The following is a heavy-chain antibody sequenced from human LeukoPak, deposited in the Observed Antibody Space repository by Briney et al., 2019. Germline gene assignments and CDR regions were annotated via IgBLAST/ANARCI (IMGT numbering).Heavy chain of an antibody. J-gene: IGHJ5*02. CDR2: MNPNSGNT. V-gene: IGHV1-8*01. D-gene: IGHD2-2*01. CDR3: ARGPLIVVVPAAIIGSWFDP. CDR1: GYTFTSYD. Sequence: VASVKVSCKASGYTFTSYDINWVRQATGQGLEWMGWMNPNSGNTGYAQKFQGRVTMTRNTSISTAYMELSSLRSEDTAVYYCARGPLIVVVPAAIIGSWFDPWGQGTLVTVSS.